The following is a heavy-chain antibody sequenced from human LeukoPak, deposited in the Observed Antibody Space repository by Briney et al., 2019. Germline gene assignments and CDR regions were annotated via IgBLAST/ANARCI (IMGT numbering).Heavy chain of an antibody. D-gene: IGHD2-15*01. Sequence: GGSLRLSCVASGFSFSDHWMNWFRQAPGKGLEWVATIKKDGSEQYYVDSMKGRFTISRDNAKNSVYLQINSLRAEDTAVYYCAKGQPLVVVAATGFDPWGQGTLVTVSS. V-gene: IGHV3-7*01. CDR1: GFSFSDHW. CDR3: AKGQPLVVVAATGFDP. CDR2: IKKDGSEQ. J-gene: IGHJ5*02.